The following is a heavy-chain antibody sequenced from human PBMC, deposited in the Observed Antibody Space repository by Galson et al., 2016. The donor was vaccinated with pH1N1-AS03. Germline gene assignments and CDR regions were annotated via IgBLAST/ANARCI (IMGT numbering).Heavy chain of an antibody. Sequence: SVKVSCKASGYTFSRYYMHWMGQAPGQGPEWMGVIDPSIGSTTYAQKFQGRVTMTRDTATTTAYMELSSLRSDDTAVYYCATYGSGSRGGFDYGGQGALLTVSS. CDR3: ATYGSGSRGGFDY. V-gene: IGHV1-46*01. D-gene: IGHD3-10*01. J-gene: IGHJ4*02. CDR2: IDPSIGST. CDR1: GYTFSRYY.